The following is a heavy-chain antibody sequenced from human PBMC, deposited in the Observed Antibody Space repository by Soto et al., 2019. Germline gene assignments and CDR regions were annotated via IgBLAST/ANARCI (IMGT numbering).Heavy chain of an antibody. D-gene: IGHD3-3*01. CDR1: GFIFSTYA. J-gene: IGHJ4*02. Sequence: GGSLRLSCAASGFIFSTYAMNWVRQAPGKGLEWVSAISSTRTTFYAESMRGRFTISRDTSQSTLYLQMNSLRADDTAMYYCARWSYLDYWGQGTRVTVS. V-gene: IGHV3-23*01. CDR2: ISSTRTT. CDR3: ARWSYLDY.